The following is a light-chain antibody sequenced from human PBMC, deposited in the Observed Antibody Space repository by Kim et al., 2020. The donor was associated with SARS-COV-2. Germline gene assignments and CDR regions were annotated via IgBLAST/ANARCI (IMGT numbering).Light chain of an antibody. CDR3: QSYDSSLSGYVV. Sequence: VTISGTRSSSNIGAGYDVHWYQQLPGTAPKLLIYGNSNRLSGVPDRFSGSKSGTSASLAITGLQAEDEADYYCQSYDSSLSGYVVFGGGTQLTVL. V-gene: IGLV1-40*01. CDR2: GNS. CDR1: SSNIGAGYD. J-gene: IGLJ2*01.